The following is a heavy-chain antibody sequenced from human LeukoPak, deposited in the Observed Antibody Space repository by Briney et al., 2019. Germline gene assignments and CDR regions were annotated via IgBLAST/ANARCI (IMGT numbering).Heavy chain of an antibody. J-gene: IGHJ5*02. CDR1: GGSISSGSYY. Sequence: SETLSLTCTVSGGSISSGSYYWGWIRQPAGKGLEWIGRIYTSGSTNYNPSLKSRVTISVDTSKNQFSLKLSSVTAADTAVYYCARDRRYCSSTSCYASGASDPWGQRTLVTVSS. CDR2: IYTSGST. D-gene: IGHD2-2*01. V-gene: IGHV4-61*02. CDR3: ARDRRYCSSTSCYASGASDP.